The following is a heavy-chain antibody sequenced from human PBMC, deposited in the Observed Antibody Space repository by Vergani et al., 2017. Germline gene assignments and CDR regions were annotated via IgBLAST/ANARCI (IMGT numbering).Heavy chain of an antibody. CDR2: IKQDGSEK. CDR3: ASLGRAAAGNYYYYMDV. V-gene: IGHV3-7*01. D-gene: IGHD6-13*01. J-gene: IGHJ6*03. CDR1: GFTFSSYW. Sequence: EVQLVESGGGLVQPGGSLRLSCAASGFTFSSYWMSWVRQAPGKGLEWVANIKQDGSEKYYVDSVKGRFTISRDNAKNSLYLQMNSLRAEDTAVYYCASLGRAAAGNYYYYMDVWGKGTTVTVSS.